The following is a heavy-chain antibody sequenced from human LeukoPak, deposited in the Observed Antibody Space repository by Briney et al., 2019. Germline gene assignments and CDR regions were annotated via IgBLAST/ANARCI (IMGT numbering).Heavy chain of an antibody. J-gene: IGHJ4*02. D-gene: IGHD7-27*01. CDR3: ARDLAWGAFDY. V-gene: IGHV3-23*01. CDR2: ISPRGGGT. CDR1: GFTFSGYW. Sequence: GGSLRLSCAASGFTFSGYWMTWVRQAPGKGLEWLSGISPRGGGTYYADSVKGRFTISRDDSKNMLSLQMNSLRVEDTAVYYCARDLAWGAFDYWGQGALVTVSS.